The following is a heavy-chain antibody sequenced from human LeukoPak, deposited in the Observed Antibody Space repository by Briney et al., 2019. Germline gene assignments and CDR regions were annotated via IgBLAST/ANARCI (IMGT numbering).Heavy chain of an antibody. Sequence: GGSLRLSCAASGFTVSSNYMSWVRQAPGKGLEWVSVIYSGGSTYYADSVKGRFTISRDNSKNTLYLQMNSLRAEDTAVYYCARGQGDYWGNLFDPWGQGTLVTVSS. D-gene: IGHD4-17*01. V-gene: IGHV3-53*01. CDR2: IYSGGST. CDR3: ARGQGDYWGNLFDP. J-gene: IGHJ5*02. CDR1: GFTVSSNY.